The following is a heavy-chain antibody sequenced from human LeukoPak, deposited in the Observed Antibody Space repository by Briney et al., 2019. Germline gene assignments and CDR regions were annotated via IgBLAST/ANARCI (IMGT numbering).Heavy chain of an antibody. CDR1: GDSISSSSYY. J-gene: IGHJ3*02. Sequence: PSETLSLTCTVSGDSISSSSYYWGWTRQPPGKELEWIGSIYYSGSTYYNPSLNSRVTISVDTSKNQFSLKLSSVTAADTAVYYCARDYLGGNPDAFDIWGQGAMVTVSS. CDR3: ARDYLGGNPDAFDI. D-gene: IGHD4-23*01. CDR2: IYYSGST. V-gene: IGHV4-39*07.